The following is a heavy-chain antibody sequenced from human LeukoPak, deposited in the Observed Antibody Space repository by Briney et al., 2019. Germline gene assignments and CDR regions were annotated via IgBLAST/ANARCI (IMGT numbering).Heavy chain of an antibody. CDR3: VRLLDVDY. V-gene: IGHV3-74*01. D-gene: IGHD1-1*01. CDR1: GFTFRNYW. Sequence: GGSLRLSCAASGFTFRNYWMDWVRQAPGKGLVWGSRINPDGGTTDYAGSVKGRFTISRDNAKNMVYLQMDSLRAEDTAVYYCVRLLDVDYWGQGTLVTVSS. J-gene: IGHJ4*02. CDR2: INPDGGTT.